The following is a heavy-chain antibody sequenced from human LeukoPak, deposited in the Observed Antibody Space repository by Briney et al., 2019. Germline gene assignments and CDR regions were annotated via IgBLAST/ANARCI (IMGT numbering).Heavy chain of an antibody. CDR3: ARVAYYGLDV. Sequence: GASVKVSCKASGYSFTRYHMHWVRQAPGQGLEWMGIINPSGGRTTYAQNFQGRVTMTTDTSTSTLYVELSSLRSEDTAVYYCARVAYYGLDVWGQGTTVTVSS. J-gene: IGHJ6*02. V-gene: IGHV1-46*01. CDR2: INPSGGRT. CDR1: GYSFTRYH.